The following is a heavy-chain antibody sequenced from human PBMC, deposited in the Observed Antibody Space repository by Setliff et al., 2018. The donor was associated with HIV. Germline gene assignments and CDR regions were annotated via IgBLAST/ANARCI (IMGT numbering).Heavy chain of an antibody. D-gene: IGHD5-12*01. J-gene: IGHJ4*02. Sequence: ASVKVSFKASGYTFTRYDINWVRQATGQGLEWMGWMNPNSGNTGYAQKFQDRVTITADESTSTVYMEISSLTSEDTALYYCARGPLYGYDRGYFDYWGQGTLVTVSS. CDR2: MNPNSGNT. CDR1: GYTFTRYD. V-gene: IGHV1-8*03. CDR3: ARGPLYGYDRGYFDY.